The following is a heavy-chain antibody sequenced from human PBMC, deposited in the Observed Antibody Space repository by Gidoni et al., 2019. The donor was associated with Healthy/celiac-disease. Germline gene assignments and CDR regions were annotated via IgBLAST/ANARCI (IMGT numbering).Heavy chain of an antibody. CDR3: ARINIMGDSRFLEWLPFDY. D-gene: IGHD3-3*01. CDR2: INSDGSST. CDR1: GFTFSSYW. Sequence: EVQLVESGGGLVQPGGSLRLSCAASGFTFSSYWMHWVRQAPGKGLVWVSRINSDGSSTSYADSVKGRFTISRDNAKNTLYLQMNSLRAEDTAVYYCARINIMGDSRFLEWLPFDYWGQGTLVTVSS. J-gene: IGHJ4*02. V-gene: IGHV3-74*01.